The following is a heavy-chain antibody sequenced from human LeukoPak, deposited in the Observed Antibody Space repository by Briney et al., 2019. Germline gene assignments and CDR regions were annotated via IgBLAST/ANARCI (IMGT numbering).Heavy chain of an antibody. Sequence: SETLSLTCAVSGGSISSYNWWSWVRQSPGKGLEWIGEILHSGSTNYNPSLKSRVTMSVDKSKDQFSLKLNSVTAADTAVYYCLYGGNSGDWVYWGQGTLVTVSS. CDR1: GGSISSYNW. D-gene: IGHD4-23*01. V-gene: IGHV4-4*02. CDR3: LYGGNSGDWVY. CDR2: ILHSGST. J-gene: IGHJ4*02.